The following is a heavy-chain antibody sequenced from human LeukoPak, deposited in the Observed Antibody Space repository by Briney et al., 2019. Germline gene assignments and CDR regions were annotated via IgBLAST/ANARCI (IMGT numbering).Heavy chain of an antibody. D-gene: IGHD7-27*01. CDR3: ARWIDETGNAFDI. V-gene: IGHV4-59*01. CDR2: IYYSGST. Sequence: PSETLSLTCTVSGGSISSYYWSWIRQPPGKGLEWIGYIYYSGSTNYNPSLKSRVTISVDTSKNQFSLKLSSVTAADTAVYYCARWIDETGNAFDIWGQGTMVTVSS. J-gene: IGHJ3*02. CDR1: GGSISSYY.